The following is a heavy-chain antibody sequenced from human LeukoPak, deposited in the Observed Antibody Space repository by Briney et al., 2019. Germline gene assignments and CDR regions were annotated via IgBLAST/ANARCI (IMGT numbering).Heavy chain of an antibody. J-gene: IGHJ4*02. CDR1: GFTFSSFG. V-gene: IGHV3-33*01. CDR2: IWYDGNNK. Sequence: GGSLRLSCAASGFTFSSFGMHWVRQAPDKGLEWVAVIWYDGNNKYYADSVKGRFTISRDNSKNTLYLQMNSLRAEDTAVYYCARAFTSTGYYYVEYWGQGTLVTVSS. D-gene: IGHD3-22*01. CDR3: ARAFTSTGYYYVEY.